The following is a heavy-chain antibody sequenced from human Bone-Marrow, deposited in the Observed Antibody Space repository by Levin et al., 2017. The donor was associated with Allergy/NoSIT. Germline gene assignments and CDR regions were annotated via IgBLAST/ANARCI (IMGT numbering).Heavy chain of an antibody. CDR2: ISGSGNSI. J-gene: IGHJ2*01. CDR3: ARDKGDCRGGRCYWYFDL. CDR1: GFTFSDTY. Sequence: PGGSLRLSCTASGFTFSDTYMTWIRQTPGKGLEWISYISGSGNSISYADSVKGRFTVSRDNSKNSLYLQMNSLRDDDTAVYYCARDKGDCRGGRCYWYFDLWGSGALVTVSS. D-gene: IGHD2-15*01. V-gene: IGHV3-11*01.